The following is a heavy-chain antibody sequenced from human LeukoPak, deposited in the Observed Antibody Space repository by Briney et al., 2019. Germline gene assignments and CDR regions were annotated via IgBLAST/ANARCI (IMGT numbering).Heavy chain of an antibody. CDR1: GYTFTSYG. J-gene: IGHJ4*02. CDR2: ISAYNGNT. Sequence: GASVKVSCKASGYTFTSYGISWVRQAPGQGLEWMGWISAYNGNTNYAQKFQGRVTITADESTSTAYMELSSLRSEDTAVYYCARGLLGGATFDYWGQGTLVTVSS. D-gene: IGHD1-26*01. V-gene: IGHV1-18*01. CDR3: ARGLLGGATFDY.